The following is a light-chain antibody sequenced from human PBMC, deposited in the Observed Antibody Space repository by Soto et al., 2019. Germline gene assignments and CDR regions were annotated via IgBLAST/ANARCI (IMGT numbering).Light chain of an antibody. V-gene: IGLV2-23*02. CDR3: RSYAGSTTHVV. Sequence: QSALTQPASVSGSPVQSITISCTGTSIDGAGYNLVSWYQQYPGKAPKFIIYEVSKWPSGVSTRFSGSKSGNSASLTISGLHADEDADYYFRSYAGSTTHVVFGVGNQLTVL. CDR2: EVS. J-gene: IGLJ2*01. CDR1: SIDGAGYNL.